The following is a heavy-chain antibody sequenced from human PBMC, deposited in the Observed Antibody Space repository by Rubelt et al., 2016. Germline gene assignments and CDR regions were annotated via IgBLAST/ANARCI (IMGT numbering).Heavy chain of an antibody. CDR1: GFTFTNTW. CDR2: ISSTGTYI. V-gene: IGHV3-21*06. J-gene: IGHJ3*02. Sequence: GGSLRLSCAASGFTFTNTWMSWVRQAPGKGLEWVSSISSTGTYIYYADSVKGRFTVSRDNAKSSLYLQMNSLRDEDTAVYYCASGFYDSSGDAFDIWGQGTMVTVSS. CDR3: ASGFYDSSGDAFDI. D-gene: IGHD3-22*01.